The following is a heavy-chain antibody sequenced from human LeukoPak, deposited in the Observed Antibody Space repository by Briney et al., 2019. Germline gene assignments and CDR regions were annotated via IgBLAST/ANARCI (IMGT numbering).Heavy chain of an antibody. CDR2: ISYDGSNK. CDR3: AREAPPTYYYDSSGYQDY. J-gene: IGHJ4*02. V-gene: IGHV3-30*03. D-gene: IGHD3-22*01. Sequence: GGPLRLSCAASGFTFSSYGMHWVRQAPGKGLEWVAVISYDGSNKYYADSVKGRFTISRDNSKNTLYLQMNSLRAEDTAVYYCAREAPPTYYYDSSGYQDYWGQGTLVTVSS. CDR1: GFTFSSYG.